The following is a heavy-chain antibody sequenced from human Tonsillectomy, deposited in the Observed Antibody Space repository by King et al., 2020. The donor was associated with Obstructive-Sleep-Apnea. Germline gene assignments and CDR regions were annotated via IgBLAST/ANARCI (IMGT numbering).Heavy chain of an antibody. CDR1: GFTFSNYA. Sequence: VQLVESGGGLVQPGGSLRLSCAASGFTFSNYAMSWVRQAPGKGLEWVSGISGGGSRTYYADSVKGRLTISRDNSRNTLYLQMNSLRAEDTAVYYCAKDADYDYVWGSYRGAPVDYWGQGTLVTVSS. D-gene: IGHD3-16*02. CDR2: ISGGGSRT. J-gene: IGHJ4*02. V-gene: IGHV3-23*04. CDR3: AKDADYDYVWGSYRGAPVDY.